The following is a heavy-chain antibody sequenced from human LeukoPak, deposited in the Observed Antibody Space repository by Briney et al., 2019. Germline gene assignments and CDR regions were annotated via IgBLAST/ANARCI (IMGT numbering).Heavy chain of an antibody. CDR3: ARSEVLRFLEWLLRGGFDP. D-gene: IGHD3-3*01. CDR1: GYTFTGYC. CDR2: INPNSGGT. Sequence: ASVKVSCKASGYTFTGYCMHWVRQAPGQGLEWMGWINPNSGGTNYAQKFQGRVTMTRDTSISTAYMELSRLRSDDTAVYYCARSEVLRFLEWLLRGGFDPWGQGTLVTVSS. J-gene: IGHJ5*02. V-gene: IGHV1-2*02.